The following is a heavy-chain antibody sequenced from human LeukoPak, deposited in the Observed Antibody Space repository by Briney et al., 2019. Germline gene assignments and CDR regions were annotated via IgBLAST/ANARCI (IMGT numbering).Heavy chain of an antibody. J-gene: IGHJ4*02. V-gene: IGHV3-7*01. Sequence: GGSLRLSCAASGFSFNSDWMDWVRQAPGKGLEWVANIKHDESEKNYLDSVKGRFTISRDNAQNSLYLQMNGLGVEDTAVYYCTRRLDDWGQGTLVTVSS. D-gene: IGHD3-16*01. CDR3: TRRLDD. CDR2: IKHDESEK. CDR1: GFSFNSDW.